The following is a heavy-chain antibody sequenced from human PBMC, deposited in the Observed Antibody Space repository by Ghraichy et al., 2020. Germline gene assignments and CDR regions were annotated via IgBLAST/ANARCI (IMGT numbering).Heavy chain of an antibody. V-gene: IGHV3-74*01. CDR2: INSDGSST. D-gene: IGHD4-23*01. J-gene: IGHJ6*03. Sequence: GGSLRLSCAASGFTFSSYWMHWVRQAPGKGLVWVSRINSDGSSTSYADSVKGRFTISRDNAKNTLYLQMNSLRAEDTAVYYCARAVTEGFLSYYYYYMDVWGKGTTVTVSS. CDR1: GFTFSSYW. CDR3: ARAVTEGFLSYYYYYMDV.